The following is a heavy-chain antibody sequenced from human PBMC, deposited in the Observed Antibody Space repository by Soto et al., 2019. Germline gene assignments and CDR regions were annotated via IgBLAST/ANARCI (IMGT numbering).Heavy chain of an antibody. J-gene: IGHJ6*02. Sequence: SETLSLTCSVSGGSITSYYWSWIRQPPGKGLEWIGYIYYSGSTNYNPSLKSRVTISADTSQNQFSLDLTSVTATDTAVYFCARHPGYCSGGSCNGQYTLDVWGQGTTVTVSS. V-gene: IGHV4-59*08. CDR3: ARHPGYCSGGSCNGQYTLDV. D-gene: IGHD2-15*01. CDR1: GGSITSYY. CDR2: IYYSGST.